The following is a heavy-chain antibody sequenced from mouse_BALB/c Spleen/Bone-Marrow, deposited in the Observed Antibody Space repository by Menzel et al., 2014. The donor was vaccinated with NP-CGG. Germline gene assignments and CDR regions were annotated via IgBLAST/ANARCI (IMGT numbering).Heavy chain of an antibody. CDR3: ARGEIYVGY. J-gene: IGHJ2*01. Sequence: VQLQQSGPELVRPWPSVKISSESSGYVFSTYCINWVKQRPGQGLYWIGQIYPGDVDTDYNGKFKVKATLTADRSSNTAYMQLSSVTSEVSAVYVCARGEIYVGYWGQGTTLTVSS. V-gene: IGHV1-80*01. CDR1: GYVFSTYC. CDR2: IYPGDVDT.